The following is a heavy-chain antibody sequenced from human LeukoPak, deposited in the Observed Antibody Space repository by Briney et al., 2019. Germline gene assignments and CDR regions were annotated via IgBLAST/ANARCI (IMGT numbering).Heavy chain of an antibody. CDR1: GGSASSGSYY. V-gene: IGHV4-61*01. J-gene: IGHJ4*02. D-gene: IGHD6-19*01. Sequence: SETLSLTCTVSGGSASSGSYYWSWIRQPPGKGLEWIGYIYYSGSTNYNPSLKSRVTISVDTSKNQFSLKLSSVTAADTAVYYCAREAVAGTNPPDYWGQGTLVTVSS. CDR2: IYYSGST. CDR3: AREAVAGTNPPDY.